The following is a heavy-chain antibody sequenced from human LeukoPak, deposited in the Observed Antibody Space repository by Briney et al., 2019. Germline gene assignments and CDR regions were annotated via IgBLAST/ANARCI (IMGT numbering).Heavy chain of an antibody. CDR1: GFTFSSYG. D-gene: IGHD3-22*01. V-gene: IGHV3-30*18. CDR2: ISYDGSNK. CDR3: AKEDWDSSGSWGY. Sequence: PGGSLRLSCAASGFTFSSYGMHWVRQAPGKGLEWVAVISYDGSNKYYADSVKGRFTISRDNSKNTLYLQMNSLRAEDTAVYYCAKEDWDSSGSWGYWGQGTLVTVSS. J-gene: IGHJ4*02.